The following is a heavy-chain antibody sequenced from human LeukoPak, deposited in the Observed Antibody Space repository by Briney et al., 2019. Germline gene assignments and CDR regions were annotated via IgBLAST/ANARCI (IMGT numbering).Heavy chain of an antibody. CDR2: ISISSTTI. Sequence: GGSLRLSCAASGFMFSSSGMNWVRQAPGKGLEWVSFISISSTTIYYADSVKGRFTISRDNAKNSLYLQMNSLRAEDTAVYYCAKDVLGYCSGGSCYGSWGQGTLVTVSS. D-gene: IGHD2-15*01. CDR1: GFMFSSSG. CDR3: AKDVLGYCSGGSCYGS. J-gene: IGHJ4*02. V-gene: IGHV3-48*01.